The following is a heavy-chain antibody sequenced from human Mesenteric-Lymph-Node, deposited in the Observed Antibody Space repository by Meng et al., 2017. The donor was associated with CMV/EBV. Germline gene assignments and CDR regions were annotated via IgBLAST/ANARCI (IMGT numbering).Heavy chain of an antibody. CDR1: GFTFSGSA. D-gene: IGHD3-16*01. V-gene: IGHV3-73*01. Sequence: ETLSLTCAASGFTFSGSAMHWVRQASGKGLEWVGRIRSKANSYATAYAASVKGRFTISRDDSKNTAYLQMNSLKTEDTAVYYCTRPAPLFGWGQGTLVTSPQ. J-gene: IGHJ4*02. CDR3: TRPAPLFG. CDR2: IRSKANSYAT.